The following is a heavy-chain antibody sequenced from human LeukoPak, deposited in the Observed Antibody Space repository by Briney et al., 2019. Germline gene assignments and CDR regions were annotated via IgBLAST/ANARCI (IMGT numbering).Heavy chain of an antibody. V-gene: IGHV4-59*01. CDR3: ARGYDSSAYYPFNY. CDR1: GGSISSYY. D-gene: IGHD3-22*01. J-gene: IGHJ4*02. CDR2: IYYSGST. Sequence: SETLSLTCTVSGGSISSYYWSWIRQPPGKGLEWIGYIYYSGSTNYNPSLKSRVTISVDTSKNQFSLKLSSVTAADTAVYYCARGYDSSAYYPFNYWGQGTLVTVSS.